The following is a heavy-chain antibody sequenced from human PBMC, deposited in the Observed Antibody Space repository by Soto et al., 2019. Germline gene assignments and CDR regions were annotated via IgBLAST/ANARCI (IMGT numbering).Heavy chain of an antibody. CDR2: IYWNENK. V-gene: IGHV2-5*01. CDR1: GFSLTTSGVG. D-gene: IGHD2-21*02. CDR3: AHITLVTSIDS. J-gene: IGHJ4*02. Sequence: QITLEESGPTLAKPTQTLTLTCTFSGFSLTTSGVGVGWIRQPPGKALEWLALIYWNENKRFSPSLKTRITSTNDTSKSQLVLTMTNMDPVDTATYYCAHITLVTSIDSWGQGTLVTVSS.